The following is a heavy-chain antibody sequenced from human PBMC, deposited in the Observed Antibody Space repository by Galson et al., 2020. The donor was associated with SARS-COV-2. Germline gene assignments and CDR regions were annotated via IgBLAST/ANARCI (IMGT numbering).Heavy chain of an antibody. CDR3: ARDVSGGASDI. V-gene: IGHV3-30*04. Sequence: GGSLRLSCAAYGFTFTNYAIHWVRQAPGKGPEWVAVISHDGRIEVYADSVKGRFTISRDNSENMLFLQMDSLRADDTAVYYCARDVSGGASDIWGQGTMVTVSS. CDR2: ISHDGRIE. D-gene: IGHD1-26*01. J-gene: IGHJ3*02. CDR1: GFTFTNYA.